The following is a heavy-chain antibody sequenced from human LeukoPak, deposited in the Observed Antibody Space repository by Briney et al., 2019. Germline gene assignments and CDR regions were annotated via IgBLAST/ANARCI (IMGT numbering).Heavy chain of an antibody. CDR2: ISAYNGNT. CDR3: ARVWDGMIVVVPAASLDY. J-gene: IGHJ4*02. D-gene: IGHD2-2*01. Sequence: ASVKVSCKASGYTFTSYGISWVRQAPGQGLEWMGWISAYNGNTNYAQKLQGRVTMTTDTSTSTAYMELRSLRSDDTAVYYCARVWDGMIVVVPAASLDYWGQGTLVTVSS. V-gene: IGHV1-18*01. CDR1: GYTFTSYG.